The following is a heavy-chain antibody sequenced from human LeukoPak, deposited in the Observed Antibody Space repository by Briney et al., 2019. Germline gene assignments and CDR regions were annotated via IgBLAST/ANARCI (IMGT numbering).Heavy chain of an antibody. CDR3: ARWLGGTYDEDFDY. D-gene: IGHD1-26*01. V-gene: IGHV1-8*01. CDR2: MNPNSGNT. Sequence: ASVKVSCKASGYTFTSYDINWARQATGQGLEWMGWMNPNSGNTGYAQNFQGRVTMTIDTFTNTAYMELRSLRSDDTAMYYCARWLGGTYDEDFDYWGQGTLVTVSS. J-gene: IGHJ4*02. CDR1: GYTFTSYD.